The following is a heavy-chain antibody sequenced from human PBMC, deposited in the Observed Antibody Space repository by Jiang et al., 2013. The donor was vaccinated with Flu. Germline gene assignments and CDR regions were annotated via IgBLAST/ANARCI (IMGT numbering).Heavy chain of an antibody. CDR1: GDTFTTEY. D-gene: IGHD3-16*01. J-gene: IGHJ5*01. CDR2: IDPTTGGT. Sequence: EVKKPGASVKVSCKASGDTFTTEYMHWVRQAPGQGLEWMGVIDPTTGGTTHAQQFQGRVTMTRDTSTTTFYLDVSSLTSEDTAVYYCIRGLGFGSYRFGLLDSWGHGSLVTVSS. V-gene: IGHV1-46*01. CDR3: IRGLGFGSYRFGLLDS.